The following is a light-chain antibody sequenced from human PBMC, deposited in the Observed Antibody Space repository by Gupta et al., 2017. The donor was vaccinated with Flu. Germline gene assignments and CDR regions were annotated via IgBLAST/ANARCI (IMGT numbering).Light chain of an antibody. Sequence: LIQSPSYLSASVGDRITIICRASQSVSSYLNWFRQKTGKAPKLLINFAFVLQSGVPSRFSGSGFGTDFTLTINSLQPEDFGTYYCQQSYTVTSTFGQGTRLEIK. CDR2: FAF. V-gene: IGKV1-39*01. CDR1: QSVSSY. J-gene: IGKJ5*01. CDR3: QQSYTVTST.